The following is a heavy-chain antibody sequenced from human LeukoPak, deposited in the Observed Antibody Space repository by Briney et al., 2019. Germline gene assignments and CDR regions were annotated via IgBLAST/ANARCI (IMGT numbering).Heavy chain of an antibody. CDR2: ISYDGSNK. J-gene: IGHJ4*02. V-gene: IGHV3-30-3*01. CDR3: ARDVLRFLEWLLSGDY. Sequence: GRSLRLSCAASGFTFSSYAMHWVRQAPGKGLERVAVISYDGSNKYYADSVKGRFTISRDNSKNTLYLQMNSLRAEDTAVYYCARDVLRFLEWLLSGDYWGQGTLVTVSS. D-gene: IGHD3-3*01. CDR1: GFTFSSYA.